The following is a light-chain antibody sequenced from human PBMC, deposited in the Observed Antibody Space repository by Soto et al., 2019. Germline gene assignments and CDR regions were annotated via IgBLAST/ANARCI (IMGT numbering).Light chain of an antibody. CDR3: AAWDDTVNGLV. J-gene: IGLJ2*01. CDR1: SANIGSNY. V-gene: IGLV1-47*01. Sequence: QCALTQSPSASGTPGRRVTISCSGSSANIGSNYVYWYQQFPGTAPRLLIYRADQRPSGVPDRFSGSKSGTSASLAISGLRSEDEAAYYCAAWDDTVNGLVFGGGTKVTVL. CDR2: RAD.